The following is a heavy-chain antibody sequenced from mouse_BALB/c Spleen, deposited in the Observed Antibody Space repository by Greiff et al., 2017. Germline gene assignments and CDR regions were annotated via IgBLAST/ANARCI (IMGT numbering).Heavy chain of an antibody. Sequence: EVQLQQSGAELVKPGASVKLSCTASGFNIKDTYMHWVKQRPEQGLEWIGRIDPANGNTKYDPKFQGKATITADTSSNTAYLQLSSLTSEDTAVYYCARLGAPIYDGYPWFAYWGQGTLVTVSA. CDR2: IDPANGNT. D-gene: IGHD2-3*01. CDR1: GFNIKDTY. J-gene: IGHJ3*01. V-gene: IGHV14-3*02. CDR3: ARLGAPIYDGYPWFAY.